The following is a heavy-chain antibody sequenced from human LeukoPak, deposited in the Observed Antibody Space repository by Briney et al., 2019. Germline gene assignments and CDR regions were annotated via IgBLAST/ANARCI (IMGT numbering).Heavy chain of an antibody. CDR3: ARGVPYDSWSGPHYSDY. D-gene: IGHD3-3*01. V-gene: IGHV3-7*01. CDR1: RFTLSTYW. Sequence: GGSQRLSCAASRFTLSTYWMSGVRQAPGKGLEWVAHIKQDGSQEYYVDSVKGRFTISRDSAKNSLYLQMNSLRAEDTAVYYCARGVPYDSWSGPHYSDYWGQGTLVTVSS. J-gene: IGHJ4*02. CDR2: IKQDGSQE.